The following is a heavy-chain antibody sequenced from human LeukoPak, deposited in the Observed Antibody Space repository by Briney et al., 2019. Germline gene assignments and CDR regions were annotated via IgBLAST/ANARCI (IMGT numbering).Heavy chain of an antibody. V-gene: IGHV4-34*01. CDR3: ARVPSSYGLIVRGFDY. Sequence: PSETLSLTCAVYGGSFSGYYWSWIRQPPGKGLEWIGEINHSGSTNYNPSLKSRVTIAVDTSNNQFSLKLSSVTAADTAVYYCARVPSSYGLIVRGFDYWGQGTLVTVSS. D-gene: IGHD5-18*01. CDR1: GGSFSGYY. CDR2: INHSGST. J-gene: IGHJ4*02.